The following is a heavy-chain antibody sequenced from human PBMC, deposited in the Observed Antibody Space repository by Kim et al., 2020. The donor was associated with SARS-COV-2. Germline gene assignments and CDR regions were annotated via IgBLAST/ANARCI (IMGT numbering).Heavy chain of an antibody. CDR3: ARSAGGIDY. J-gene: IGHJ4*02. CDR2: KWYT. D-gene: IGHD1-1*01. Sequence: KWYTDYEGSVGSRLIINRDTSKNQFSLQLRSVTPEDTAIYYCARSAGGIDYWGQGTLVTVSS. V-gene: IGHV6-1*01.